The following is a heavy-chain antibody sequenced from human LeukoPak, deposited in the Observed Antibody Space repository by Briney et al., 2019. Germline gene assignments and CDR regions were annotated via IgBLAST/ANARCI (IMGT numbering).Heavy chain of an antibody. D-gene: IGHD3-3*02. CDR2: ISISGENT. CDR3: ARLISSSSSRFSDY. CDR1: GFTFSSYA. J-gene: IGHJ4*02. Sequence: GGSLRLSCAASGFTFSSYAMSWVRQAPGKGLEWVSAISISGENTYYADSVKGRFTISRDTSRNTLYLQMHSLRAEDTAVYYCARLISSSSSRFSDYWGQGTLVTVSS. V-gene: IGHV3-23*01.